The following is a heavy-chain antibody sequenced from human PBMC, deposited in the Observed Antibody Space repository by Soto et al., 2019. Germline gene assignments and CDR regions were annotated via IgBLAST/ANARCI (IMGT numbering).Heavy chain of an antibody. D-gene: IGHD3-10*01. CDR3: ARTAPMDAGDKYYYAF. CDR1: VGTFSTFG. J-gene: IGHJ4*02. CDR2: IIPFFGTA. V-gene: IGHV1-69*01. Sequence: QVQLLQSGAEVKKTGSSVKVSCKTSVGTFSTFGISWVRQAPGQGLEWMGGIIPFFGTAEYSQKFEDRITITADESTNTVYMDLRSLTSEDRAIYYGARTAPMDAGDKYYYAFWGQGALVTVSS.